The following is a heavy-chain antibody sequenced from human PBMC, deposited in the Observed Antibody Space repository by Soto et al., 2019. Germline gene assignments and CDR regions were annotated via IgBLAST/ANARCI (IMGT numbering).Heavy chain of an antibody. CDR2: ITGSGGST. CDR3: ANGGGAHRLFDY. J-gene: IGHJ4*02. CDR1: GTNLRSYD. Sequence: PGGSLRLSCVDSGTNLRSYDMSWVRQAPGKGLEWVSVITGSGGSTYYEDSVKGRFTISRDTSTNTLYLQMNSLRAEDTAVYFCANGGGAHRLFDYWGQGTLVTVSS. V-gene: IGHV3-23*01. D-gene: IGHD1-26*01.